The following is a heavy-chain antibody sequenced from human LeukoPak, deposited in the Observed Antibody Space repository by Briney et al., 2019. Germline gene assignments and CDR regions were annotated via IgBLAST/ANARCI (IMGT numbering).Heavy chain of an antibody. Sequence: ASVKVSCKASGGTFSSYAISWVRQAPGQGLEWMGWINPNSGGTNYAQKFQGRVTMTRDTSISTAYMELSRLRSDDTAVYCCARDDSSGAFDIWGQGTMVTVSS. CDR2: INPNSGGT. V-gene: IGHV1-2*02. CDR3: ARDDSSGAFDI. CDR1: GGTFSSYA. J-gene: IGHJ3*02. D-gene: IGHD3-22*01.